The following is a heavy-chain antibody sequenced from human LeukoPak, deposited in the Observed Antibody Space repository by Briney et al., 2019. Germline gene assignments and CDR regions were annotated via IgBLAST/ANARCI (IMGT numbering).Heavy chain of an antibody. CDR3: ARLKDTSNYYYGMDV. D-gene: IGHD2-15*01. CDR2: IYHSGST. J-gene: IGHJ6*02. V-gene: IGHV4-4*02. Sequence: PSETLSLTCAVSGGSISSSNWWSWVRQPPGKGLEWIGEIYHSGSTNYNPSLKSRVTISVDKSKNQFSLKLSSVTAADTAVYYCARLKDTSNYYYGMDVWGQGTTVTVSS. CDR1: GGSISSSNW.